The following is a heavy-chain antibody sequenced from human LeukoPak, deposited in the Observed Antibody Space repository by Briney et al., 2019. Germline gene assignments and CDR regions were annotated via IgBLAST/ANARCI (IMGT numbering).Heavy chain of an antibody. CDR2: ISSSGRTI. J-gene: IGHJ4*02. CDR1: GFTFSDYY. CDR3: ARPDCSSTSCYEFDS. Sequence: GGSLRLSCAASGFTFSDYYMSWVRQAPGKGLEWVSHISSSGRTIYYADSVKGRFTISRDNAKNSLYLQMNRLRAEDTAVYSCARPDCSSTSCYEFDSWGQGTLVTVSS. V-gene: IGHV3-11*04. D-gene: IGHD2-2*01.